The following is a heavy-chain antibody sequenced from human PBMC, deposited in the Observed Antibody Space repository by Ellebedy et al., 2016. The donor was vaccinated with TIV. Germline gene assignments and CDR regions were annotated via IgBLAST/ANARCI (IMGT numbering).Heavy chain of an antibody. D-gene: IGHD2-8*01. Sequence: GGSLRLSCAASGFTFSSYEMNWVRQAPGKGLEWLSYISTSGSTIYYADSVKGRFTISRDNAKKSLYLQMNSLRADDTAVYYCARDLYYGIDFWGQGTTVTVSS. J-gene: IGHJ6*02. CDR1: GFTFSSYE. CDR2: ISTSGSTI. CDR3: ARDLYYGIDF. V-gene: IGHV3-48*03.